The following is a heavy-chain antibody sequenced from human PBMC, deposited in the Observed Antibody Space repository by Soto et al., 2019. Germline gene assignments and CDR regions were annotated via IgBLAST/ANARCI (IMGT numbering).Heavy chain of an antibody. CDR3: ARDIRFLEWLPKWQGMDY. D-gene: IGHD3-3*01. CDR2: ISAYNGNT. CDR1: GYTLTSYG. Sequence: QVQLVQFGAEVKKPGASVKISCKASGYTLTSYGISWVRQAPGQGLEWMGWISAYNGNTNYAQKLQGRVTMTTDTSKSTAYMELRSLRSDDTAVYYCARDIRFLEWLPKWQGMDYWGQGTLVTVSS. V-gene: IGHV1-18*01. J-gene: IGHJ4*02.